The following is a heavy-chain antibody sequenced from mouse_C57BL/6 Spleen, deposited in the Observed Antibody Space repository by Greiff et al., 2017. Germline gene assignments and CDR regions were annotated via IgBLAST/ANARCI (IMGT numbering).Heavy chain of an antibody. CDR1: GFTFSDFY. Sequence: EVMLVESGGGLVQSGRSLRLSCATSGFTFSDFYMEWVRQAPGKGLEWIAASRNKANDYTTEYSASVKGRFIVSRDTSQSILYLQMNALRAEDTAIYYCARDAGNWYFDGWGTGTTVTVSS. CDR3: ARDAGNWYFDG. CDR2: SRNKANDYTT. V-gene: IGHV7-1*01. J-gene: IGHJ1*03.